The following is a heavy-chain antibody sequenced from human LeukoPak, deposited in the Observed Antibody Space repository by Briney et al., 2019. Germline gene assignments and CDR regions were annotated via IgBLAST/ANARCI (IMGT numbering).Heavy chain of an antibody. D-gene: IGHD2-15*01. CDR2: INSDGSST. CDR1: GFTFSSYW. J-gene: IGHJ4*02. V-gene: IGHV3-74*01. CDR3: ASSVVADRGAVFDY. Sequence: GGSLRLSCAASGFTFSSYWMHWVRQAPGKGLVWVSRINSDGSSTSYADSVKGRFTISRDNAKNTLYLQMNSLRAEDTAVYYCASSVVADRGAVFDYWGQGSLVTVST.